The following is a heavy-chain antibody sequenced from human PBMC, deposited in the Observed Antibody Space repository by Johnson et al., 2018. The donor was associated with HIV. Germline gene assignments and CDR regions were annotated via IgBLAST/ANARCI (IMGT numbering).Heavy chain of an antibody. CDR2: IGTAGDT. Sequence: VQLVESGGGLVQPGGSLRLSCAASGFTFSSYDMHWVRQATGKGLEWVSAIGTAGDTYYPGSVKGRFTISRENAKNSLYVQMNSLRAEDTAVYYCARDQVVTATTDAFDIWGQGTMVTVSS. D-gene: IGHD2-21*02. J-gene: IGHJ3*02. V-gene: IGHV3-13*01. CDR1: GFTFSSYD. CDR3: ARDQVVTATTDAFDI.